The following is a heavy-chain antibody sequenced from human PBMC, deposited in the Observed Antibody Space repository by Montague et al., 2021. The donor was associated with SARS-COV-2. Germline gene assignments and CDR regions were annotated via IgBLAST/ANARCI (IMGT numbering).Heavy chain of an antibody. CDR1: GGSLSGYY. J-gene: IGHJ6*02. CDR2: INHSANT. CDR3: ASGIYPSGSYYNRYYYGLNI. Sequence: SETLSLTCAVYGGSLSGYYWSWIRQPPEGGLEWIAEINHSANTXXXPSXXXPVTISIDTSKNQFSLKMTSVTAADTATYYCASGIYPSGSYYNRYYYGLNIWGPGTTVIVSS. D-gene: IGHD3-10*01. V-gene: IGHV4-34*01.